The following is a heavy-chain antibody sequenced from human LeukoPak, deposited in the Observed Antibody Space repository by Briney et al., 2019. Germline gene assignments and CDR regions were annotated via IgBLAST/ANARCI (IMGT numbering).Heavy chain of an antibody. Sequence: ASVKVSCKASGYTFTSYYMHWVRQAPGQGLEWMGIINPSGGSTSYAQKFQGRVTMTRDTSTSTVYMELSSLRSEDTAVYSFARVLESAVEPVKFVPWGQGTLVTVSS. J-gene: IGHJ5*02. CDR2: INPSGGST. CDR3: ARVLESAVEPVKFVP. V-gene: IGHV1-46*01. D-gene: IGHD6-19*01. CDR1: GYTFTSYY.